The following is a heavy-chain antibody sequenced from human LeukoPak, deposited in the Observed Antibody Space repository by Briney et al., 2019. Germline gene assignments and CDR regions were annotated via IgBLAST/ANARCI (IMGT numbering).Heavy chain of an antibody. CDR1: GYTFTGYY. Sequence: ASVKVSCKASGYTFTGYYMHWVRQAPGQGLEWXXWINPNSGGTNYAQKFQGRVTMTRDTSISTAYIELSRLRSDDTAVYYCARNYYDSSGAIDYWGQGTLVTVSS. CDR2: INPNSGGT. CDR3: ARNYYDSSGAIDY. D-gene: IGHD3-22*01. V-gene: IGHV1-2*02. J-gene: IGHJ4*02.